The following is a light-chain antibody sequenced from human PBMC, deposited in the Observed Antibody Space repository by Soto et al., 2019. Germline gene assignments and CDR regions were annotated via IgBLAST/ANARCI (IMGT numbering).Light chain of an antibody. CDR3: RQYNTFPLT. V-gene: IGKV1-5*03. J-gene: IGKJ4*01. CDR2: KAS. CDR1: QTISTW. Sequence: DIQMTQSPATLSASVGDRVTISCRASQTISTWLAWYQQKPGKAPNLLIYKASSLESGVPSRFSGSGSGTEFTLTISSLQPDDFATYYCRQYNTFPLTFGGGTKVDIK.